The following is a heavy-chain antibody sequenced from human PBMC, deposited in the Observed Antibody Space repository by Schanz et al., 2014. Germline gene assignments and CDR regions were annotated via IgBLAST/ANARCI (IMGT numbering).Heavy chain of an antibody. CDR3: ARDGEAAAGCAY. CDR2: INPSGGST. J-gene: IGHJ4*02. Sequence: QVQLVQSGAEVKKPGASVKVSCKASGYTFTSYYMHWVRQAPGQGLEWMGIINPSGGSTSYAQKFQGRVTMARDTSTSTVYMELSSLRSEDTAVYYCARDGEAAAGCAYWGQGTLVTVSS. V-gene: IGHV1-46*03. D-gene: IGHD6-13*01. CDR1: GYTFTSYY.